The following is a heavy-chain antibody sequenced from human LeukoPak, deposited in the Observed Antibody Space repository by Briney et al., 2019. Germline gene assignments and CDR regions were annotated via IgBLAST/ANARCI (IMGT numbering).Heavy chain of an antibody. CDR2: ISGSSSST. J-gene: IGHJ4*02. CDR3: ARNPGGIGDY. Sequence: GGSLRLSCAASGFTFSIYSMXWVRQAPGXGLEWVSFISGSSSSTFYADSVKGRFTVYRDNAKNSLYLQMNSLRDEDTAVYYCARNPGGIGDYWGQGTLVTVSS. D-gene: IGHD4-23*01. V-gene: IGHV3-48*02. CDR1: GFTFSIYS.